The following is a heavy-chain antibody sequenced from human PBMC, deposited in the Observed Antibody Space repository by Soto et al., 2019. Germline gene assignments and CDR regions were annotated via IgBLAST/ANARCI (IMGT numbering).Heavy chain of an antibody. J-gene: IGHJ4*02. CDR1: GFPFSDFT. V-gene: IGHV3-73*01. CDR3: TRHDPPGHSDY. Sequence: PGGSLRLSCAASGFPFSDFTIHWVRQSSGKGLEWVGRTRNRGHGYATEYAASVKGRFTISRDNSKNTAYLQMNSLKTDDTAVYYCTRHDPPGHSDYWGQGTLVTVSS. CDR2: TRNRGHGYAT.